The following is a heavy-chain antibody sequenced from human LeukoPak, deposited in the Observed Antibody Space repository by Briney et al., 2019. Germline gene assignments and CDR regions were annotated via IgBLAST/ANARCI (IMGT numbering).Heavy chain of an antibody. D-gene: IGHD2-2*01. J-gene: IGHJ4*02. CDR3: AREYCSSTSCYAFDY. CDR1: GGSISSGDYY. V-gene: IGHV4-30-4*01. CDR2: IYYSGST. Sequence: MASETLSLTCTVSGGSISSGDYYWCWIRQPPGKGLEWIGYIYYSGSTYYNPSLKSRVTISVDTSKNQFSLKLSSVTAADTAVYYCAREYCSSTSCYAFDYWGQGTLVTVSS.